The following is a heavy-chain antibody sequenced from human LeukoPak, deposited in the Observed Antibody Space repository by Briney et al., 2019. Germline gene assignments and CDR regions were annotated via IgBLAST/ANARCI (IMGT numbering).Heavy chain of an antibody. CDR2: ISGSGST. J-gene: IGHJ4*02. Sequence: GGSLRLSCAASGFTFSSYAMSWVRQAPGKGLEWVSAISGSGSTYYADSVKGRFTISRDNSKNTLYLQMNSLRAEDTAVYYCAKGSTRYCSSTSCYTFDYWGQGTLVTVSS. V-gene: IGHV3-23*01. CDR1: GFTFSSYA. D-gene: IGHD2-2*02. CDR3: AKGSTRYCSSTSCYTFDY.